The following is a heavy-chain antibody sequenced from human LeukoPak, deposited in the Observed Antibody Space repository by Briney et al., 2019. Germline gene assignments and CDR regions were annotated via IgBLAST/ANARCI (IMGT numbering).Heavy chain of an antibody. Sequence: GGSLRLSCAASGFTFSSYAMHWVRQAPGKGLKWVSSITGISTYMYYTDSVKGRFTISRDNAKNSLYLQMNSLRAEDTAVYYCARVKSVPAARDSSLGIDYWGQGTLVTVSS. CDR2: ITGISTYM. V-gene: IGHV3-21*01. CDR1: GFTFSSYA. D-gene: IGHD2-2*01. CDR3: ARVKSVPAARDSSLGIDY. J-gene: IGHJ4*02.